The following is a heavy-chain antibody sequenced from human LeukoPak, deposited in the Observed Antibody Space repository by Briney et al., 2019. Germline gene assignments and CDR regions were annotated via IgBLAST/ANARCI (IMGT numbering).Heavy chain of an antibody. CDR1: GDSITTNSYW. J-gene: IGHJ5*02. Sequence: PSETLWCTCSISGDSITTNSYWWGWIRQSPGKGLEWIGSIYSSGNSYYNPSLKTRATIHPDTSKNQYSLRLTSVTAADTAIYYCARRGIWDLQIGNWFDPWGQGILVLVSS. D-gene: IGHD3-16*01. V-gene: IGHV4-39*01. CDR3: ARRGIWDLQIGNWFDP. CDR2: IYSSGNS.